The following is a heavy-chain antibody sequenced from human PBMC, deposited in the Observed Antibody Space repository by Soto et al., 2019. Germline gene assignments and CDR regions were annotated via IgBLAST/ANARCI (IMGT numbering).Heavy chain of an antibody. CDR2: IYYSGST. CDR1: GGSVTSGSYY. J-gene: IGHJ4*02. Sequence: SETLSLTCTVSGGSVTSGSYYWSWIRQPPGKGLEWTGYIYYSGSTIYNPSLKSRLTISVDTSKNQFSLRLTSATAAATAVYYCASLDPRRFFDYWGQGSLVTVSS. V-gene: IGHV4-61*01. CDR3: ASLDPRRFFDY.